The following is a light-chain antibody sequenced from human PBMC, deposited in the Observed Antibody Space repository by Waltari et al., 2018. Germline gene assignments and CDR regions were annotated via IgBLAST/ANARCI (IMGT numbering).Light chain of an antibody. CDR3: QQRSNWPGT. CDR1: QSVNSY. CDR2: DAS. J-gene: IGKJ1*01. Sequence: EIVLTQSPATLSLSPGERATLSCRASQSVNSYLAWYQQSPGQAPRLLIYDASNRATGIPARFSGSGSGTDFTLTISSLEPEDFAVYYCQQRSNWPGTFGQGTKVEIK. V-gene: IGKV3-11*01.